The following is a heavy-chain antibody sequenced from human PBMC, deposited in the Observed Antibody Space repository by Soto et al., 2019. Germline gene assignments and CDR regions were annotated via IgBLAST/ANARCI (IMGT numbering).Heavy chain of an antibody. CDR3: ARDPGGDTTGMGPVFDY. V-gene: IGHV4-4*02. Sequence: QVQLQESGPGLVKPSGTLSLTCAVSGGSISSSNWWSWVRQPPGKGLEWIGEIYHSGSTNYNPSLKIRLPVSVDKSNNQFSLKLSSVPAADTAVYYCARDPGGDTTGMGPVFDYWGQGTLVTVSS. J-gene: IGHJ4*02. CDR2: IYHSGST. CDR1: GGSISSSNW. D-gene: IGHD3-16*01.